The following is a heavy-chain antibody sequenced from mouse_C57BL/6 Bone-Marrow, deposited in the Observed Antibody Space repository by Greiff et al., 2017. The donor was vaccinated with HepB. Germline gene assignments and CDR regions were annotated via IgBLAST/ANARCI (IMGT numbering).Heavy chain of an antibody. Sequence: QVQLQQPGAELVKPGASVKMSCKASGYTFTSYWITWVKQRPGQGLEWIGDIYPGSGSTNYNEKFKSKATLTVDTSSSPAYKQLSSRTSEDSAVYYCARTGVYAWFAYWGQGTLVTVSA. V-gene: IGHV1-55*01. CDR3: ARTGVYAWFAY. CDR1: GYTFTSYW. D-gene: IGHD2-12*01. CDR2: IYPGSGST. J-gene: IGHJ3*01.